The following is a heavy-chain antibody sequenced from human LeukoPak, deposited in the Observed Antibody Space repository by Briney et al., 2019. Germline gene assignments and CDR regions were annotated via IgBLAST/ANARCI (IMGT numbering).Heavy chain of an antibody. D-gene: IGHD6-19*01. CDR3: ARGYSSGLHFDY. CDR2: ISGTGGTT. Sequence: GGSLRLSCAASGFTFSSYAMTWVRQAPGKGLEWVSSISGTGGTTFYADSVKGRFTISRDNAKDTLYLQMNSLRAEDTAVYYCARGYSSGLHFDYWGQGTLVTVSS. V-gene: IGHV3-23*01. J-gene: IGHJ4*02. CDR1: GFTFSSYA.